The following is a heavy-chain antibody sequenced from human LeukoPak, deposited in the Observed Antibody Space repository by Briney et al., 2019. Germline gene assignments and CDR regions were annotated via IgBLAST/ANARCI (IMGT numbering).Heavy chain of an antibody. D-gene: IGHD6-13*01. V-gene: IGHV1-2*06. J-gene: IGHJ4*02. CDR2: INPNSGGT. CDR3: ANLYSSSYIVSDY. Sequence: ASVKVSCKASGYTFTGYYIHWVRQAPGQGLEWMGRINPNSGGTNYAQKFQGRVTMTRDTSISTAYMELSRLRSDDTAVYYCANLYSSSYIVSDYWGQGTLVTVSS. CDR1: GYTFTGYY.